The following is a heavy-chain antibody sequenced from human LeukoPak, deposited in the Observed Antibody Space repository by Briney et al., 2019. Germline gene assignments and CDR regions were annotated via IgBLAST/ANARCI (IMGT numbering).Heavy chain of an antibody. Sequence: GESLKISCKGSGYSFTSYWIGWVRQMPGKGLEWMGIIYPGDPDTRYSPSFQGQVTISADKSISTAYLQWSSLKASATAMYYCARRGYCSGGSCYNWFDPWGQGTLVTVSS. J-gene: IGHJ5*02. CDR3: ARRGYCSGGSCYNWFDP. V-gene: IGHV5-51*01. D-gene: IGHD2-15*01. CDR2: IYPGDPDT. CDR1: GYSFTSYW.